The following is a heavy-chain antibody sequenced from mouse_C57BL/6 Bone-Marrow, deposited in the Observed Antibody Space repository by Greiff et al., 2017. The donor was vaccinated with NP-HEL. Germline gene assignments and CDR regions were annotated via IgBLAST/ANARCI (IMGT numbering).Heavy chain of an antibody. CDR2: IYPGDGVT. Sequence: QVQLKESGPELVKPGASVKISCKASGYAFSSSWMNWVKQRPGKGLEWIGRIYPGDGVTNYNGKFKGKATLTADKSSSPAYMQLSRLTSEDSAVYFCRRGGLYDDDYWGQGTTLTVTS. V-gene: IGHV1-82*01. CDR3: RRGGLYDDDY. CDR1: GYAFSSSW. J-gene: IGHJ2*01. D-gene: IGHD2-3*01.